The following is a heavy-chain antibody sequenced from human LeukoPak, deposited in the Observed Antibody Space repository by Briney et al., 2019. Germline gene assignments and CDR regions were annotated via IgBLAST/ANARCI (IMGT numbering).Heavy chain of an antibody. CDR3: ARDYDVLTAYPPTQLFDP. J-gene: IGHJ5*02. CDR2: IYTSGST. Sequence: SQTLSLTCTVSGGSISSGSYYWSWIRQPAGKGLEWIGRIYTSGSTNYNPSLKSRVTISVDTSKNQFSLKLNSVTAADTAVYYCARDYDVLTAYPPTQLFDPWGQGTLVTVSS. CDR1: GGSISSGSYY. D-gene: IGHD3-9*01. V-gene: IGHV4-61*02.